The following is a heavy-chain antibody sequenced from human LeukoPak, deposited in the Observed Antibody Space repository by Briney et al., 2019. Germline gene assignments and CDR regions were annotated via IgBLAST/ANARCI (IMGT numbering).Heavy chain of an antibody. Sequence: PGGSLRLSCAASGFTFSSYWMHWVRQAPGKGLVWVSRINSDGSSTSYADSVKGRFTISRDNAKNTLYLQMNSLRAEDTAVYYCARDCSSTSCYENDASDIWAKGQWSPSLQ. V-gene: IGHV3-74*01. J-gene: IGHJ3*02. D-gene: IGHD2-2*01. CDR2: INSDGSST. CDR1: GFTFSSYW. CDR3: ARDCSSTSCYENDASDI.